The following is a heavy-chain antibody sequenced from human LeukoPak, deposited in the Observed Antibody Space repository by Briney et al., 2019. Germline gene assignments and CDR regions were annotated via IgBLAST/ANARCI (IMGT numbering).Heavy chain of an antibody. D-gene: IGHD3-16*01. CDR2: IHENEGEK. CDR3: ARGWADLDY. CDR1: GFTFSSFW. J-gene: IGHJ4*02. V-gene: IGHV3-7*01. Sequence: PGWSLRLSCAASGFTFSSFWMTWVRQAPGKGLEWVANIHENEGEKYHLDSVKGRFTISRDNAKNSLYLQMNSLRADDAAVYYCARGWADLDYWGQGTLVTVSS.